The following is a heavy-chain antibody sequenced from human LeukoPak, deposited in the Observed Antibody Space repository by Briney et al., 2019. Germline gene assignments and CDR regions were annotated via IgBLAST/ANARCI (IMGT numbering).Heavy chain of an antibody. D-gene: IGHD2-8*01. CDR2: IIPIFGTA. Sequence: SVKVSCKASGYTFTSYGISWVRQAPGQGLEWMGGIIPIFGTANYAQKFQGRVTITADESTSTAYMELSSLRSEDTAVYYCATSAAVSVYARRQYYFDYWGQGTLVTVSS. CDR1: GYTFTSYG. CDR3: ATSAAVSVYARRQYYFDY. J-gene: IGHJ4*02. V-gene: IGHV1-69*13.